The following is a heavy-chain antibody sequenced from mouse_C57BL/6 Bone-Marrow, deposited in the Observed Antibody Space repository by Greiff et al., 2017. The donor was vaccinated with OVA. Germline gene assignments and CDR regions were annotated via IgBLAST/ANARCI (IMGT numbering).Heavy chain of an antibody. CDR1: GYTFTDYN. Sequence: VQLKESGPELVKPGASVKIPCKASGYTFTDYNMDWVKQSHGKSLEWIGDINPNNGGTIYNQKFKGKATLTVDKSSSTAYMELRSLTSEDTAVYYCARGYYYGSSYDWYFDVWGTGTTVTVSS. CDR3: ARGYYYGSSYDWYFDV. CDR2: INPNNGGT. D-gene: IGHD1-1*01. V-gene: IGHV1-18*01. J-gene: IGHJ1*03.